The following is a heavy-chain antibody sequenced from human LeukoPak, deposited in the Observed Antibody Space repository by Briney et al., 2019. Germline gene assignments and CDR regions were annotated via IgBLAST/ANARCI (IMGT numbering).Heavy chain of an antibody. D-gene: IGHD6-19*01. CDR2: IYYSGST. CDR1: GGSISSYY. J-gene: IGHJ5*02. V-gene: IGHV4-59*01. CDR3: ARGGFQWRDNWFDP. Sequence: PSETLSLTCAVYGGSISSYYWSWIRQPPGKGLEWIGYIYYSGSTNYNPSLKSRVTISVDTSENQFSLKLSSVTAADTAVYYCARGGFQWRDNWFDPWGQGTLVTVSS.